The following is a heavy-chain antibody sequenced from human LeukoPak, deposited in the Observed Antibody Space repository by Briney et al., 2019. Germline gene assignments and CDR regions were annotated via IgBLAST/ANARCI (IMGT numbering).Heavy chain of an antibody. CDR3: TTDDYSSTACSSSYYYYMDV. V-gene: IGHV3-15*01. CDR2: IKSNAAGGTT. Sequence: PGGSLRLSCAASGFPFSNAWMSWVRQAPGKGLEWVGRIKSNAAGGTTDYSAPVKGRFTLSRDDSRDTVYLQMNSLKTEDTAVYYCTTDDYSSTACSSSYYYYMDVWGKGTTVTVSS. J-gene: IGHJ6*03. CDR1: GFPFSNAW. D-gene: IGHD2-2*01.